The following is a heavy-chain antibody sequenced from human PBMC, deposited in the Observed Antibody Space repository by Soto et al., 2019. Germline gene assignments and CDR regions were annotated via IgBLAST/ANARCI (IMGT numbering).Heavy chain of an antibody. CDR2: ISPNNGDT. V-gene: IGHV1-2*02. Sequence: VSCKASGYTFTDYFMHWVRQAPGQGLEWMGWISPNNGDTSSAQKFQGRVTMTRDTSINTAYMELSRLRSDDMAVYYCAKPGRRGWLQLTAGTPTPYWGQGTLVTVSS. D-gene: IGHD5-12*01. J-gene: IGHJ4*02. CDR3: AKPGRRGWLQLTAGTPTPY. CDR1: GYTFTDYF.